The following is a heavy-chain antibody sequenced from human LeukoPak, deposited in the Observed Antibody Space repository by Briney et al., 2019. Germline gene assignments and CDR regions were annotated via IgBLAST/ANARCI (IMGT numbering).Heavy chain of an antibody. V-gene: IGHV1-69*06. CDR1: GGTFSSYA. D-gene: IGHD3-22*01. Sequence: VASVKVSCKASGGTFSSYAISWVRQAPGQGLEWMGGIIPIFGTANYAQKFQGRVTITADKSTSTAYMELSSLRSEDTAVYYCARDLRDDSSGYYLGWGQGTLVTVSS. CDR2: IIPIFGTA. J-gene: IGHJ4*02. CDR3: ARDLRDDSSGYYLG.